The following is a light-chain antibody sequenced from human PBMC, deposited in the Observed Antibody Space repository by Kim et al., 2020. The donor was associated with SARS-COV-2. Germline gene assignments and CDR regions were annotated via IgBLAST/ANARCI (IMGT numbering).Light chain of an antibody. CDR3: QKYNNWPPWT. CDR2: GAS. Sequence: EIVMTQSPATLSVSPGERATLSCRASQSVSSNLAWYQQKPGQAPRLLIYGASIRATGIPARFSGSGSGTEFTLTISILQSEDFAVYYCQKYNNWPPWTFGQGTKVDIK. J-gene: IGKJ1*01. CDR1: QSVSSN. V-gene: IGKV3D-15*03.